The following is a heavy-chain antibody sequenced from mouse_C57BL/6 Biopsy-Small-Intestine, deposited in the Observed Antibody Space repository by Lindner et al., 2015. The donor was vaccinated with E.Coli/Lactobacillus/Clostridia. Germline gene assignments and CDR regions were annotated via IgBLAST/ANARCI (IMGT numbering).Heavy chain of an antibody. V-gene: IGHV1-53*01. Sequence: SVKVSCKASGGTFSSYTISWVRQAPGQGLEWMGRIIPILGVANYAQKFQGRVTITADKSTSTAYMELSSLRSEDTAVYYCATSLYDILTGYYYYGMDVWGQGTTVTVSS. J-gene: IGHJ1*01. D-gene: IGHD1-1*01. CDR2: IIPILGVA. CDR1: GGTFSSYT. CDR3: ATSLYDILTGYYYYGMDV.